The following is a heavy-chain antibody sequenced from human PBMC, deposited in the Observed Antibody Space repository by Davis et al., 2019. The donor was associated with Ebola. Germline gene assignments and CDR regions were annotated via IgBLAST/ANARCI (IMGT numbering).Heavy chain of an antibody. CDR2: ITGSSGTI. V-gene: IGHV3-48*01. J-gene: IGHJ6*03. CDR1: GFTFSTYS. D-gene: IGHD6-6*01. Sequence: PGGSLRLSCAASGFTFSTYSMNWVRQAPGKGLEWVSYITGSSGTIYYADSVKGRFTISRDNSKNTLYLQMNSLRAEDTAVYYCARGSSVYSSSSAPWFYYYYYMDVWGKGTTVTVSS. CDR3: ARGSSVYSSSSAPWFYYYYYMDV.